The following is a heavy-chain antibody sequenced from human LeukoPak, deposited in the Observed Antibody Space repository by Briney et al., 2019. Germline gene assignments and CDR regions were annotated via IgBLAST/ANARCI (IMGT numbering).Heavy chain of an antibody. J-gene: IGHJ4*02. CDR2: INHSGST. V-gene: IGHV4-34*01. CDR1: GGSFSGYY. D-gene: IGHD3-10*01. Sequence: SETLSLTCAVYGGSFSGYYWSWIRQPPGKGLEWIGEINHSGSTNYNPSLKSQVTISVDTSKNQFSLKLSSVTAADTAVYYCARPKYYYGSGSYYNTWGQGTLVTVSS. CDR3: ARPKYYYGSGSYYNT.